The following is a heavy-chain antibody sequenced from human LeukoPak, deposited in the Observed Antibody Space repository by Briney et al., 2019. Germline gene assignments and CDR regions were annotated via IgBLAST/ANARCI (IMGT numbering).Heavy chain of an antibody. Sequence: GGSLRLSCAGSGFTLTAVDMTWVAQAPGKGLEWVSYISSSTNTTYHGDSVKGRFTISRDNAKNSVYLQMKRLRAEDTAVYYCSKNRKENRIVGGSDFDLWGRGTLVTVSS. V-gene: IGHV3-48*01. D-gene: IGHD1-26*01. CDR1: GFTLTAVD. J-gene: IGHJ2*01. CDR2: ISSSTNTT. CDR3: SKNRKENRIVGGSDFDL.